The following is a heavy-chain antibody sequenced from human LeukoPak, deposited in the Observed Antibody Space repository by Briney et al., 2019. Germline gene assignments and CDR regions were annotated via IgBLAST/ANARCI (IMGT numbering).Heavy chain of an antibody. CDR3: ARHGVPYSSGWPDYYYYYGMDV. J-gene: IGHJ6*02. CDR1: GGSTSSYY. D-gene: IGHD6-19*01. Sequence: SETLSLTCTVSGGSTSSYYWSWIRQPPGKGLEWIGYIYYSGSTNYNPSLKSRVTISVDTSKNQFSLKLSSVTAADTAVYYCARHGVPYSSGWPDYYYYYGMDVWGQGTTVTVSS. CDR2: IYYSGST. V-gene: IGHV4-59*08.